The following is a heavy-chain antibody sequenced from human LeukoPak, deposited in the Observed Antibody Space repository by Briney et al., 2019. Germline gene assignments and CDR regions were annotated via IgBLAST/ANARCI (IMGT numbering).Heavy chain of an antibody. CDR2: IYYSGST. J-gene: IGHJ5*02. D-gene: IGHD4-11*01. V-gene: IGHV4-39*07. Sequence: SETLSLTCTVSGGSISSSSYYWGWIRQPPGKGLEWIGSIYYSGSTNYNPSLKSRVTISVDTSKNQFSLKLSSVTAADTAVYYCARVKEGDSNYLYWFDPWGQGTLVTVSS. CDR1: GGSISSSSYY. CDR3: ARVKEGDSNYLYWFDP.